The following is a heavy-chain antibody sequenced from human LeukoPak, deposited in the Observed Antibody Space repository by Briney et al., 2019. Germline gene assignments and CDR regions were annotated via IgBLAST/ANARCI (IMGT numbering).Heavy chain of an antibody. J-gene: IGHJ5*02. V-gene: IGHV3-23*01. CDR1: GFTFSSFP. CDR3: AKDLFWSGSPNWFDP. D-gene: IGHD3-3*01. Sequence: GGSLRLSCAASGFTFSSFPMSWVRQAPGKGLEWVSVISGGGVSTYYADAVKGRFTISRDNSQNTLNLQMLSLRAEDTAVYHCAKDLFWSGSPNWFDPWGQGTLVTVSS. CDR2: ISGGGVST.